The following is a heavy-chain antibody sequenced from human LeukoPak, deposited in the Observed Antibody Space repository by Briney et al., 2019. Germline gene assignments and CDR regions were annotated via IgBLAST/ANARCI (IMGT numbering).Heavy chain of an antibody. J-gene: IGHJ4*02. Sequence: GASVKVSCKASGYTFTSYHMHWVRQAPGQGLEWMGWINPNSGGTNYAQKFQGRVTMTRDTSISTAYMELSRLRSDDTAVYYCARVSSIEQLDFGYWGQGTLVTVSS. CDR3: ARVSSIEQLDFGY. D-gene: IGHD6-13*01. CDR2: INPNSGGT. V-gene: IGHV1-2*02. CDR1: GYTFTSYH.